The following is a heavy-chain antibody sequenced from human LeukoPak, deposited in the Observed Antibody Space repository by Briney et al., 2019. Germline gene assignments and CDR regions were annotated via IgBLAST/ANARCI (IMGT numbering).Heavy chain of an antibody. Sequence: GGSLRLSCAASGFTFSSYWMSWVRQAPGKGLEWVANIKQDGSEKYYVDSVKGRFTISRDNAKNSLYLQMNSLRAEDTAVYYCARGRNTAMAHHFDYWGQGTLVTVSS. D-gene: IGHD5-18*01. CDR1: GFTFSSYW. V-gene: IGHV3-7*01. J-gene: IGHJ4*02. CDR3: ARGRNTAMAHHFDY. CDR2: IKQDGSEK.